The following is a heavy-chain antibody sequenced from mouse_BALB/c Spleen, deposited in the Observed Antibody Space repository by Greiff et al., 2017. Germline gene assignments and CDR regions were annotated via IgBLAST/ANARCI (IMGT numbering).Heavy chain of an antibody. J-gene: IGHJ4*01. V-gene: IGHV14-3*02. D-gene: IGHD2-4*01. CDR2: IDPANGNT. CDR1: GFNIKDTY. CDR3: ARWYDYDVGYAMDY. Sequence: EVQLQESGAELVKPGASVKLSCTASGFNIKDTYMHWVKQRPEQGLEWLGRIDPANGNTKYDPKFQGKATITADTSSNTAYLQLSSLTSEDTAVYYCARWYDYDVGYAMDYWGQGTSVTVSS.